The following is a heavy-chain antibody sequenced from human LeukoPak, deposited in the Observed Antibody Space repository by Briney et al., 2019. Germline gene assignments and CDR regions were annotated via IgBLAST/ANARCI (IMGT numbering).Heavy chain of an antibody. J-gene: IGHJ3*02. V-gene: IGHV1-69-2*01. CDR2: VDPEDGEP. D-gene: IGHD3-10*01. Sequence: ASVRVSCTVSGYTFTDYYMHWVQQAPGKGLEWMGLVDPEDGEPIYAEKFQGRVTITADTSTDTAYMELSSLRSEDTAVYYCATSYGSGSYYNGAFDIWGQGTMVTVSS. CDR3: ATSYGSGSYYNGAFDI. CDR1: GYTFTDYY.